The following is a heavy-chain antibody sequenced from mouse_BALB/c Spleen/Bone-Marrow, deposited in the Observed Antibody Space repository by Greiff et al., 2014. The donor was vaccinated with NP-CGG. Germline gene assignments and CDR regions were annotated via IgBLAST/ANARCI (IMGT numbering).Heavy chain of an antibody. CDR1: GYTFTSSV. CDR3: ARPYYGNYDAMDY. Sequence: EVQLQQSGPELVKPGASVKMSCKASGYTFTSSVMHWVKQKPGQGLEWIGYINPYNDGNKYNEKSKGKATLTSDKSSSTAYMELSSLTSEDSAVYYCARPYYGNYDAMDYWGQGTSVTVSS. CDR2: INPYNDGN. V-gene: IGHV1-14*01. J-gene: IGHJ4*01. D-gene: IGHD2-10*01.